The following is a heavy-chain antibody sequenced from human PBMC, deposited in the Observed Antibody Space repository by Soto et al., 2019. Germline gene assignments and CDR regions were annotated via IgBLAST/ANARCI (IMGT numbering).Heavy chain of an antibody. CDR2: LSNTGRRT. J-gene: IGHJ4*02. D-gene: IGHD1-26*01. V-gene: IGHV3-23*01. Sequence: GGSLRLSCVVSVFPFGANAMSWVRQAPGKGLEWVSGLSNTGRRTSYADSVKGRFNISRDNSENTVYLQMNSLRVEDTAVYYCATEMGATQGPFDNWGQGTLVTVSS. CDR1: VFPFGANA. CDR3: ATEMGATQGPFDN.